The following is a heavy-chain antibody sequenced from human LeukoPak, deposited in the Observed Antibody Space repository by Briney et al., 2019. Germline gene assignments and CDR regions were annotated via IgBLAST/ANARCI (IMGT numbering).Heavy chain of an antibody. V-gene: IGHV4-59*01. CDR2: IYYSGST. D-gene: IGHD3-3*01. Sequence: PSETLSLTCTVSGGSISSYYWSWIRQPPGKGLEWIGYIYYSGSTNYNPSLKSRVTISVDTSKNQFSLKLSSVTAADTAVYYCARVSGFWSGPGAFDIWGQGTMVTVSS. J-gene: IGHJ3*02. CDR3: ARVSGFWSGPGAFDI. CDR1: GGSISSYY.